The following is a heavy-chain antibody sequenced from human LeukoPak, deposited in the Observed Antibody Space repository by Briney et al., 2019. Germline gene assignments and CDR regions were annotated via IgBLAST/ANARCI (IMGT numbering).Heavy chain of an antibody. V-gene: IGHV4-39*01. J-gene: IGHJ4*02. CDR2: INYSGNT. CDR1: GGSVSSSSYH. D-gene: IGHD1-1*01. CDR3: ARSLSTTGLR. Sequence: KASETLSLTCTVSGGSVSSSSYHWDWIRQPPGKGLEWIGSINYSGNTYYNPSLKNRVTISVDTSKNQSSLKLSSVTAADTAVYYCARSLSTTGLRWGQGTLVTVSS.